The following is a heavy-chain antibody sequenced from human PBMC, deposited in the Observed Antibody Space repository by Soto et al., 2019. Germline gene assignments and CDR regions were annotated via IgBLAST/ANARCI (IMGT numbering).Heavy chain of an antibody. Sequence: VASVKVSCKASGFTFTSSAVQWVRQARGQRLEWIGWIVVGSGNTNYAQKFQERVTITRDMSTSTAYMELSSLRSEDTAVYYCAADYPPPDIVVVPAAHYYYYGMDVWGQGTTVTVSS. J-gene: IGHJ6*02. V-gene: IGHV1-58*01. CDR2: IVVGSGNT. D-gene: IGHD2-2*01. CDR3: AADYPPPDIVVVPAAHYYYYGMDV. CDR1: GFTFTSSA.